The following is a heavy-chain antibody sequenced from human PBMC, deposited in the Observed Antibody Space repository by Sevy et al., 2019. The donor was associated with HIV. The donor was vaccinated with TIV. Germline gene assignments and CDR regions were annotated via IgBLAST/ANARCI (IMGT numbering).Heavy chain of an antibody. V-gene: IGHV3-23*01. CDR1: GFSFSTYA. J-gene: IGHJ4*02. D-gene: IGHD3-3*01. Sequence: GESLKISCAASGFSFSTYAMTWVRQAPGKGLEWVSGISGSGTSTYYTDYVKGRFTISRDNSKNTVYLQMNNLRAEDTAVYYCGKVSIFGVGGFYDYWGQGTLVTVSS. CDR2: ISGSGTST. CDR3: GKVSIFGVGGFYDY.